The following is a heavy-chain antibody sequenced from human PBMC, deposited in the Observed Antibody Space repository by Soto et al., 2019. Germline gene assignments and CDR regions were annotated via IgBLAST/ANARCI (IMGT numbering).Heavy chain of an antibody. V-gene: IGHV4-39*01. Sequence: QLQLQESGPGLVKPSETLSLTCTVSGGSISSSSYYWGWIRQPPGKGLEWIGSIYYSGSTYYNPSLKSRVTISVDTSKNQFSLKLSSVTAADTAVYYCARHLSAILHLNWFDPWGQGTLVTVSS. J-gene: IGHJ5*02. CDR2: IYYSGST. CDR3: ARHLSAILHLNWFDP. CDR1: GGSISSSSYY.